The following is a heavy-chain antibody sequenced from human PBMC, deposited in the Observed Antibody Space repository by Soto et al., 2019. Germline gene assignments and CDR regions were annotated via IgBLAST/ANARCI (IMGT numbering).Heavy chain of an antibody. V-gene: IGHV3-23*01. CDR1: GFTFSSYA. CDR3: AKEKGSHYYDSSGYYYRKMYYFDY. D-gene: IGHD3-22*01. CDR2: ISGSGGST. Sequence: SLRLSCAASGFTFSSYAMSWVRQAPGKGLEWVSAISGSGGSTYYADSVKGRFTISRDNSKNTLYLQMNSLRAEDTAVYYCAKEKGSHYYDSSGYYYRKMYYFDYWGQGTLVTVSS. J-gene: IGHJ4*02.